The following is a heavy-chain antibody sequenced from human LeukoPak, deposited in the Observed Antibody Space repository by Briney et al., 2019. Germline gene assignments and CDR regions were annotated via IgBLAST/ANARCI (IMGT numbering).Heavy chain of an antibody. CDR1: GFTFSSYA. V-gene: IGHV3-30*04. CDR2: ISYDGSNK. J-gene: IGHJ4*02. CDR3: ARDGSGFRGYCSSTSCSFDY. D-gene: IGHD2-2*01. Sequence: GGSLRLSCAASGFTFSSYAMHWVRQAPGKGLEWGAVISYDGSNKNYADSVKGRFTISRDNSKNTLYLQMNSLRAEDTAVYYCARDGSGFRGYCSSTSCSFDYWGQGTLVTVSS.